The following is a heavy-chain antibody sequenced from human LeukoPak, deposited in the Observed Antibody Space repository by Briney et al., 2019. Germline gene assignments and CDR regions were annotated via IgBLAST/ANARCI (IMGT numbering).Heavy chain of an antibody. CDR1: GGSFSGYY. CDR3: ATCGYSSGGSVDY. V-gene: IGHV4-34*01. Sequence: ASETLSLTCAVYGGSFSGYYWSWIRQPPGKGLEWIGEINHSGSTNYNPSLKSRVTISVDTSKNQFSLKLSSVTAADTAVYYCATCGYSSGGSVDYWGQGTLVTVSS. CDR2: INHSGST. J-gene: IGHJ4*02. D-gene: IGHD5-18*01.